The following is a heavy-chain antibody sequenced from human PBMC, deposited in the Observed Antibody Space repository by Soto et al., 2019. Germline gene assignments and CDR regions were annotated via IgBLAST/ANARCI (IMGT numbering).Heavy chain of an antibody. V-gene: IGHV5-51*01. Sequence: ESRKISCKGSGYSFTSYWIGWVSQMPGKGLEWMGIIYPGDSDTRYSPSFQGQVTISADKSISTAYLQWSSLKASDTAMYYCARHAEVTDYYYYGMDVWGQGTTVTVSS. J-gene: IGHJ6*02. CDR3: ARHAEVTDYYYYGMDV. D-gene: IGHD2-21*02. CDR1: GYSFTSYW. CDR2: IYPGDSDT.